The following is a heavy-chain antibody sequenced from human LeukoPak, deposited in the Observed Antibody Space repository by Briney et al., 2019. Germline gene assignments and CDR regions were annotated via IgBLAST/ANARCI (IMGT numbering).Heavy chain of an antibody. CDR3: ARYPSYSYSLDY. J-gene: IGHJ4*02. D-gene: IGHD5-18*01. Sequence: GGSLRLSCAASGFTFGTFAMTWVRQAPGKGLEWVSTVSDSGDVTYSADSVKGRFTISRDNSGNTLFLRMVSLRAEDTAVYYCARYPSYSYSLDYWGREPWSPSPQ. V-gene: IGHV3-23*01. CDR2: VSDSGDVT. CDR1: GFTFGTFA.